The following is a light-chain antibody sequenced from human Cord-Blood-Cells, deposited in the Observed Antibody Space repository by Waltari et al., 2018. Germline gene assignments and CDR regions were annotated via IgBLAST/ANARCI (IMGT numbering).Light chain of an antibody. CDR1: QSVSSN. J-gene: IGKJ2*01. V-gene: IGKV3-15*01. CDR3: QQYNNWPPYT. Sequence: EIEMTQSPASLSLSLGHRAPLSCRASQSVSSNLAWYQQKPGQAPRLLIYGASTRATGIPARFSGSGSGTEFTLTISSLQSEDFAVYYGQQYNNWPPYTFGQGTKLEIK. CDR2: GAS.